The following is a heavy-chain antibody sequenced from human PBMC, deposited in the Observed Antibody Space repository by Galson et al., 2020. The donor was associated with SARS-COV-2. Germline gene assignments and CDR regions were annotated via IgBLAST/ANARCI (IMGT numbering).Heavy chain of an antibody. CDR1: GFPFSSYD. V-gene: IGHV3-13*01. D-gene: IGHD3-10*01. Sequence: GGSLRLSCAASGFPFSSYDFHWVRQTTGKGLEWISTIGTSSDKYYAASVMGRFTISREDAENSLYLQMNSLRAEETAVYYCVRGLGSTTVYSWFDPWGQGTLVTVSS. CDR2: IGTSSDK. CDR3: VRGLGSTTVYSWFDP. J-gene: IGHJ5*02.